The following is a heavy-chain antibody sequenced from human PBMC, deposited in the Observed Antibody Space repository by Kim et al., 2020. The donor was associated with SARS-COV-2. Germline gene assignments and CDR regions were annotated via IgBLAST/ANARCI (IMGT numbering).Heavy chain of an antibody. Sequence: EMYYVNFVKGRFTISRDNAKNDLYLQMNSLRAEDTAVYYCARDRPRGHCDYWGQGTLVTVSS. D-gene: IGHD2-21*02. V-gene: IGHV3-7*01. J-gene: IGHJ4*02. CDR2: EM. CDR3: ARDRPRGHCDY.